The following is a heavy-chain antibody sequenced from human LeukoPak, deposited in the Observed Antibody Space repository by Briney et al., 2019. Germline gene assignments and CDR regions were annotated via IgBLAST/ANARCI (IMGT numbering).Heavy chain of an antibody. CDR3: ARGQTTDRLFDY. Sequence: SETPSLTCAVYGGSFSGYYWSWIRQPPGKGLEWIGEINHSGSTNYNPSLKSRVTISVDTSKNQFSLKLSSVTAADTAVYYCARGQTTDRLFDYWGQGTLVTVSS. V-gene: IGHV4-34*01. J-gene: IGHJ4*02. CDR1: GGSFSGYY. D-gene: IGHD4-17*01. CDR2: INHSGST.